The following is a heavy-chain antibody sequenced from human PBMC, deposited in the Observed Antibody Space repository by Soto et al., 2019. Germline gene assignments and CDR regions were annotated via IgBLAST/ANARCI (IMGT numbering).Heavy chain of an antibody. CDR2: FDPEDGET. J-gene: IGHJ4*02. CDR3: ATDPYYDSSGYHNHFDY. V-gene: IGHV1-24*01. CDR1: GYTLTELS. D-gene: IGHD3-22*01. Sequence: ASVKVSCKVSGYTLTELSMHWVRQAPGKGLEWMGGFDPEDGETIYAQKFQGRVTVAEDTSTDTAYMELSSLRSEDTAVYYCATDPYYDSSGYHNHFDYWGQGTLVTVSS.